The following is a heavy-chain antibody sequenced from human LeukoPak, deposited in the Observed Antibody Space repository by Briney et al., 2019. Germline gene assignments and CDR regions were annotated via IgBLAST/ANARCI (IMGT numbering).Heavy chain of an antibody. V-gene: IGHV4-34*01. Sequence: PSETLSLTCTVSGGSISSYYWSWIRQPPGKGLEWIGEINHSGSTNYNPSLKSRVTISVDTSKNQFSLKLSSVTAADTAVYYCARVVIAAAGIDYWGQGTLVTVSS. CDR2: INHSGST. CDR3: ARVVIAAAGIDY. D-gene: IGHD6-13*01. CDR1: GGSISSYY. J-gene: IGHJ4*02.